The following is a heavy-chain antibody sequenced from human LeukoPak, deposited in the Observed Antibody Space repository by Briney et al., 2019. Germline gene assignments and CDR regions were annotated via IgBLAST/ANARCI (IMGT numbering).Heavy chain of an antibody. J-gene: IGHJ4*02. CDR2: VSYSGST. CDR1: GGSISSGGYY. V-gene: IGHV4-31*03. CDR3: ARERGRENCSGGGCYYFDL. Sequence: SETLSLTCTVSGGSISSGGYYWCWIRQRPGKGLEWIGYVSYSGSTYYNWSLRSRITISADTSKNRFSLKLSSVTAADTAVYFCARERGRENCSGGGCYYFDLWGQGTLVIVSS. D-gene: IGHD2-15*01.